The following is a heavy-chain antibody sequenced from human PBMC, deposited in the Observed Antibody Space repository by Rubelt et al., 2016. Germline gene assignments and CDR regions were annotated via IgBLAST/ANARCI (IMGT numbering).Heavy chain of an antibody. D-gene: IGHD6-19*01. Sequence: QLQLQESGPGLVKPSETLSLTCTVSGGSISSSSYYWGWIRQPPGKGLEWIGSIYYSGSTYYNPSLKSRVTISVDTSKNQFSLKLSSVTAADTAVYYCARAYSSGWYGYFDYWGQGTLVTVSS. V-gene: IGHV4-39*01. J-gene: IGHJ4*02. CDR2: IYYSGST. CDR1: GGSISSSSYY. CDR3: ARAYSSGWYGYFDY.